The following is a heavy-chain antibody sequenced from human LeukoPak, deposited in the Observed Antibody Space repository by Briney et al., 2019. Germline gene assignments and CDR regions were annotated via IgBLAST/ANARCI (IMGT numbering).Heavy chain of an antibody. CDR1: GFTFRICG. CDR3: AKDQDTAIVFDY. CDR2: IRYDGSNK. V-gene: IGHV3-30*02. J-gene: IGHJ4*02. D-gene: IGHD5-18*01. Sequence: GGSLRLSCAASGFTFRICGMHCVRQAPGKGLEGVAFIRYDGSNKYYADSVKGRFTISRDNSKNTLYLQMNSLRAEDTAVYYCAKDQDTAIVFDYWGQGTLVTVSS.